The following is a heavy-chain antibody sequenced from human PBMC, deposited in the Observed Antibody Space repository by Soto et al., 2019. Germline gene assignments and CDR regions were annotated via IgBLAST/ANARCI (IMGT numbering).Heavy chain of an antibody. CDR3: ARVIGYYGSGTLQGWFDP. V-gene: IGHV4-4*02. D-gene: IGHD3-10*01. J-gene: IGHJ5*02. CDR1: GGSISSSNW. CDR2: IYHSGST. Sequence: PSETLSLTCAVSGGSISSSNWWSWVRQPPGKGLEWIGEIYHSGSTNYNPSLKSRVTISVDKSKNQFSLKLSSVTAADTAVYYCARVIGYYGSGTLQGWFDPWGQGTLVTVSS.